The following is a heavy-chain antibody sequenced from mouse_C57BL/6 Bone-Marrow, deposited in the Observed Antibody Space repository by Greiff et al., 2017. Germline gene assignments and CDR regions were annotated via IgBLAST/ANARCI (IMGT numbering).Heavy chain of an antibody. J-gene: IGHJ4*01. CDR3: ARRGFDYYGSSPYAMDY. D-gene: IGHD1-1*01. V-gene: IGHV5-6*01. Sequence: EVQLVESGGDLVKPGGSLKLSCAASGFTFSSYGMSWVRQTPDKRLEWVATISSGGSYTYYPDSVKGRFTISSDNAKNTLDLQMSSLKSEDTAMYYCARRGFDYYGSSPYAMDYWGQGTSVTVSS. CDR1: GFTFSSYG. CDR2: ISSGGSYT.